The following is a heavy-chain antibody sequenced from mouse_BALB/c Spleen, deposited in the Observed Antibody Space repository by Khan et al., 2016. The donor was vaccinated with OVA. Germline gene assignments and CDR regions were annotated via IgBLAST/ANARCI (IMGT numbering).Heavy chain of an antibody. CDR3: TRHGYVAWFTY. J-gene: IGHJ3*01. CDR2: VDPFSGGT. CDR1: GYSFTSYY. V-gene: IGHV1S135*01. D-gene: IGHD2-2*01. Sequence: EVQLQQSGPELMKLGASVKISCKASGYSFTSYYIHWVKQSHGKSLEWIGYVDPFSGGTTYNQKFKGKATLTVDKSSSTAYIHFSNLTSEDSAFYYCTRHGYVAWFTYWGQGTLVTVSA.